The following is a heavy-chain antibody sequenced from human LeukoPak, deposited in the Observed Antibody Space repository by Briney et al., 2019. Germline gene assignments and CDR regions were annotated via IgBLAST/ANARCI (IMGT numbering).Heavy chain of an antibody. D-gene: IGHD3-10*01. CDR2: MNPSGGST. Sequence: GASVKVSCKASGYTFTNYYMHWVRQAPGQGLEWMGIMNPSGGSTSYAQKFQGRVNMTRDTSTRTVYMELSSLRSEDTAVYYCARDQAAYYHGSGRNSHADYWGQGTLVTVSS. V-gene: IGHV1-46*01. J-gene: IGHJ4*02. CDR1: GYTFTNYY. CDR3: ARDQAAYYHGSGRNSHADY.